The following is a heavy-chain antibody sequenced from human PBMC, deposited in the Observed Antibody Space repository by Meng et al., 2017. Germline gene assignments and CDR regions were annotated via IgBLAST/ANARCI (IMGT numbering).Heavy chain of an antibody. CDR3: ARVYGSGLNDAFDI. J-gene: IGHJ3*02. Sequence: ASVMVSCKASGYTVTGYYMHWVLQAPGQGLEWMGWINPNSGGTNYAQKFQGRVTMTRDTSISTAHMELSRLRSDDTAVYYCARVYGSGLNDAFDIWGQGKRVTVAS. CDR2: INPNSGGT. CDR1: GYTVTGYY. V-gene: IGHV1-2*02. D-gene: IGHD3-10*01.